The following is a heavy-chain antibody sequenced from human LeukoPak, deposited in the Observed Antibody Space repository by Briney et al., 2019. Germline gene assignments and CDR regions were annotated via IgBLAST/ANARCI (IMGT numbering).Heavy chain of an antibody. D-gene: IGHD2-21*01. J-gene: IGHJ6*02. CDR1: GGSISSGGYY. CDR2: IYYSGST. CDR3: AREAISRYYCGMDV. Sequence: SQTLSLTCTVSGGSISSGGYYWSWIRQHPGKGLEWIGYIYYSGSTYYNPSLKSRVTISVDTSKNQFSLKLDSVTAADTAVYYCAREAISRYYCGMDVWGQGTTVTVFS. V-gene: IGHV4-31*03.